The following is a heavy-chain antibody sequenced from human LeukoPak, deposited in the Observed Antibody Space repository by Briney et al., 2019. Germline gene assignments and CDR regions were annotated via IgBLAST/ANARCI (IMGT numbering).Heavy chain of an antibody. J-gene: IGHJ4*02. CDR1: GFTLSDYY. CDR3: ARVYSSGYYAEY. V-gene: IGHV3-11*05. D-gene: IGHD3-22*01. CDR2: NSSGSTYT. Sequence: PGRSLRLSCAASGFTLSDYYMSWVRQAPGKGLEWVSYNSSGSTYTNYADSVKDRFSISRDNAKNSLYLQMNSLRAEDTAVYYCARVYSSGYYAEYWGQGTLVTVSS.